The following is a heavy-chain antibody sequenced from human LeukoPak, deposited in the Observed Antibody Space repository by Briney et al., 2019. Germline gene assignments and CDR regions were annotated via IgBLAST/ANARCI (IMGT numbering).Heavy chain of an antibody. CDR3: ARVGAAYCSGGSCQGFDY. D-gene: IGHD2-15*01. Sequence: GGSLRLSCAASGFTFSSYSMNWVRQAPGKGLEWVSSISSSSSYKYYADSVKGRFTISRDSAKNSLYLQMNSLRAEDTAVYYCARVGAAYCSGGSCQGFDYWGQGTLVTVSS. CDR1: GFTFSSYS. V-gene: IGHV3-21*01. CDR2: ISSSSSYK. J-gene: IGHJ4*02.